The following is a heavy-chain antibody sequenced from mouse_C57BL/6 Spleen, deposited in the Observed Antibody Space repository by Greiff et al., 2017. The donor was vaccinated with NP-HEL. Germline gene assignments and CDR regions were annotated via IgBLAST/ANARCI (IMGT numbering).Heavy chain of an antibody. CDR2: IDPSDSYT. CDR3: ARGDWSWFAY. CDR1: GYTFTSYW. Sequence: VQLQQPGAELVRPGPSVKLSCKASGYTFTSYWMHWVKQRPGQGLEWIGVIDPSDSYTNYNQKFKGKATLTVDTSSSTAYMQLSSLTSEDSAVYYCARGDWSWFAYWGQGTLVTVSA. J-gene: IGHJ3*01. V-gene: IGHV1-59*01.